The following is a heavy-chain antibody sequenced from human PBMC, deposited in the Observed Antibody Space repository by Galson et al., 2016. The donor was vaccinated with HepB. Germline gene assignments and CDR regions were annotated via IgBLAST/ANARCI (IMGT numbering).Heavy chain of an antibody. CDR1: GYTFDSYG. V-gene: IGHV1-18*04. D-gene: IGHD6-19*01. CDR2: ISVYNGDT. Sequence: SVKVSCKASGYTFDSYGISWVRLAPGLGLEWMGWISVYNGDTKFAQKFHDRVTMTRDTSTDTAYMELTGLTPDDTAVYYCARGGRWLPFDHWGQGSLVTVSS. J-gene: IGHJ4*02. CDR3: ARGGRWLPFDH.